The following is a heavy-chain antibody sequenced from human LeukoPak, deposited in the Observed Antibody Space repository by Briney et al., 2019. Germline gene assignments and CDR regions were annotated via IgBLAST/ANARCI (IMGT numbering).Heavy chain of an antibody. J-gene: IGHJ6*03. D-gene: IGHD6-13*01. CDR3: ARRGAAGKYYYYYMDV. CDR1: GYSFTSYW. Sequence: GESLKISCKGSGYSFTSYWLAWVRQMPGKGLEWMGIIYPDDSNTIYGPSFQGQVTISADKSINTAYLEWSSLKASDTAIYYCARRGAAGKYYYYYMDVWGKGTTVTVSS. V-gene: IGHV5-51*01. CDR2: IYPDDSNT.